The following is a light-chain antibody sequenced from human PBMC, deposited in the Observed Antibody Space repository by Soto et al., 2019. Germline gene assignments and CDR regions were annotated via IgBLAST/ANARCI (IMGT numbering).Light chain of an antibody. CDR3: QQRDNWPRT. J-gene: IGKJ2*01. V-gene: IGKV3-11*01. Sequence: EIVLTQSPATLSLSPGDIATLSCRASQSVSNYLAWFQQKPGQPPRLLIYGVSNRATAIPARFSGSGSGTDFTLTIDSLEPEDSAVYYCQQRDNWPRTFGQGTKVEIK. CDR2: GVS. CDR1: QSVSNY.